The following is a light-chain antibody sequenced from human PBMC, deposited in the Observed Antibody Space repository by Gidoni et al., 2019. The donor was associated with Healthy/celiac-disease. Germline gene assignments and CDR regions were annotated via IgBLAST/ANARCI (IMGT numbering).Light chain of an antibody. CDR1: QSVSSSY. CDR3: QQYGSSPPLT. J-gene: IGKJ4*01. V-gene: IGKV3-20*01. CDR2: GAS. Sequence: EIVLTQSPGTLSLSPGERATRSCRASQSVSSSYLAWYQQKPGQAPRLLIYGASSRATGIPDRFSGSGSGTDFTLTISRLEPEDFAVYYCQQYGSSPPLTFXGXTKVEIK.